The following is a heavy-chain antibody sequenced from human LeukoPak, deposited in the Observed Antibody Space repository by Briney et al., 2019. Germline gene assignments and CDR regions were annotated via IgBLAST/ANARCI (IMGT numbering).Heavy chain of an antibody. CDR3: ARGDILTGYYHFDY. J-gene: IGHJ4*02. CDR1: GYSISSDYY. CDR2: IYHTGTT. D-gene: IGHD3-9*01. V-gene: IGHV4-38-2*02. Sequence: SETLSLTCTVSGYSISSDYYWGWIRQPPGKGLEWIGSIYHTGTTYYNSSLKSRVTISVDTSKNQFSLKLSSVTAADTAVYYCARGDILTGYYHFDYWGQGTLVTVSS.